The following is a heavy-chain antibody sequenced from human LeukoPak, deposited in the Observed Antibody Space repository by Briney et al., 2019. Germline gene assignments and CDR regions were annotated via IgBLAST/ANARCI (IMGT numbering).Heavy chain of an antibody. J-gene: IGHJ4*02. CDR1: GYTFTSYG. V-gene: IGHV1-2*02. D-gene: IGHD1-26*01. CDR3: ARVKWELPWADY. Sequence: ASVKVSCKASGYTFTSYGISWVRQAPGQGLEWMGWINPNNGGTNYAQKFQGRVTMTRDTSISTAYMELSRLRSDDTAMYYCARVKWELPWADYWGQGTLVTVSS. CDR2: INPNNGGT.